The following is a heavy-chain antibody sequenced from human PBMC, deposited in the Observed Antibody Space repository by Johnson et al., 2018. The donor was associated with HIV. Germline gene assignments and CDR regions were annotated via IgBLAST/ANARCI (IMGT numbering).Heavy chain of an antibody. Sequence: VQLVESGGGVVRPGGSLRLSCAASGFSYDDYAMSWVRQDPGKGLEWVSSINWNGGSTGSADSVKGRFTISRDNAKNSLYLQMNSLRAEDTATYYCVRDLGVSTGWSEAFDIWGQGTMFTVSS. D-gene: IGHD6-19*01. CDR3: VRDLGVSTGWSEAFDI. CDR1: GFSYDDYA. J-gene: IGHJ3*02. V-gene: IGHV3-20*04. CDR2: INWNGGST.